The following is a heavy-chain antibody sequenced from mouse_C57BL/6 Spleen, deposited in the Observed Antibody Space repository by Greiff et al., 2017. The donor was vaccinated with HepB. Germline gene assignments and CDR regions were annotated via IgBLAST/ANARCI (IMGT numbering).Heavy chain of an antibody. J-gene: IGHJ3*01. Sequence: LVAPSQSLSITCTVSGFSLTSYGFAWVRQSPGKGLEWLGVIWGVGSTNYNSALKSRMSISKDNSKSQVFLKMNSLQTDDAAMYYCASGEGRSWFAYWGQGTLVTVSA. CDR3: ASGEGRSWFAY. CDR1: GFSLTSYG. CDR2: IWGVGST. V-gene: IGHV2-6*01.